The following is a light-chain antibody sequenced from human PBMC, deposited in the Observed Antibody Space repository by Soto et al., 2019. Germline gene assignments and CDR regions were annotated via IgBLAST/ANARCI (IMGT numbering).Light chain of an antibody. CDR2: GAS. J-gene: IGKJ1*01. CDR1: QSISSL. V-gene: IGKV1-5*01. CDR3: QQYNAYSRT. Sequence: EIQMTQFPSALSASVADRVTITCRASQSISSLLDWYQQKPGKAPKLLIYGASSLERGVPSRVRGSGSGTKFTLTISSLQPDDFETYYCQQYNAYSRTLGQGTKVDI.